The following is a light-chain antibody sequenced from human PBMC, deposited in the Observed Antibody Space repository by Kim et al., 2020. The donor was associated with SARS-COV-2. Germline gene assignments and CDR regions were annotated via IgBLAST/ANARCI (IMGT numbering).Light chain of an antibody. CDR3: QKYGSSPWT. V-gene: IGKV3-20*01. J-gene: IGKJ1*01. Sequence: EIVLTQSPGTLSLSPGERATLSCRASQSVSSTYLAWYQQKPGQAPRLLIYVASSRATGVPDRFSGSGSGTDFTLTISRLEPEDFAVYYCQKYGSSPWTFGQGTKVDIK. CDR1: QSVSSTY. CDR2: VAS.